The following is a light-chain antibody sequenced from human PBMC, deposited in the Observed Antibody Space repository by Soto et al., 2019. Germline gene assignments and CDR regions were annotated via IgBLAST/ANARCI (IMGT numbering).Light chain of an antibody. CDR3: QQRSNS. V-gene: IGKV3-11*01. J-gene: IGKJ4*01. Sequence: EIVLTQSPATLSLTPGDRAILSCRASQSVSRSLTWYQHKPGQAPRLLIYDASTRATGIPPRFSGSGSGTDFTLTISSLEPEDFAVYYCQQRSNSFGGGTKVEIK. CDR2: DAS. CDR1: QSVSRS.